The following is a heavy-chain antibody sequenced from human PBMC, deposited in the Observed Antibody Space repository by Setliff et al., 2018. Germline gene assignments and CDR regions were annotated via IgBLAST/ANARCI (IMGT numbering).Heavy chain of an antibody. D-gene: IGHD1-1*01. V-gene: IGHV4-59*01. CDR1: GDTISSYY. Sequence: PSETLSLTCSVSGDTISSYYWSWVRQPPGKGLEWIGYIYYSGTTNYNPSLKSRVTISVDRSKNHFPLKLSSVTAADTAVYYCARFPRTQLYSGWFDPWGQGTLVTVSS. CDR2: IYYSGTT. CDR3: ARFPRTQLYSGWFDP. J-gene: IGHJ5*02.